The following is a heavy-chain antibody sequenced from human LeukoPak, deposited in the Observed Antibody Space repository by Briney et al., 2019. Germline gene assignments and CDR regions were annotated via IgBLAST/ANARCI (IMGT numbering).Heavy chain of an antibody. CDR2: IGSSGYTI. D-gene: IGHD1-26*01. J-gene: IGHJ4*02. CDR3: AKDAPGSYYVRHLDY. CDR1: GFPFSNYF. Sequence: GGSLRLSCAASGFPFSNYFMSWIRQAPGKGLEWISYIGSSGYTIYYSDSVKGRFTISRDKSKNTLYLQMNSLRAEDAAVYYCAKDAPGSYYVRHLDYWGQGTLVTVSS. V-gene: IGHV3-11*01.